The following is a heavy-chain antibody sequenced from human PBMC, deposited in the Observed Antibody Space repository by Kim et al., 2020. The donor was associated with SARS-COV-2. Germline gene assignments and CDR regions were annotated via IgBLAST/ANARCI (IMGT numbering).Heavy chain of an antibody. CDR2: ISYDGSNK. V-gene: IGHV3-33*05. CDR3: ARDGSSSWYFRYYFDY. D-gene: IGHD6-13*01. J-gene: IGHJ4*02. CDR1: GFTFSSYG. Sequence: GGSLRLSCAASGFTFSSYGMHWVRQAPGKGLEWVAVISYDGSNKYYADSVKGRFTISRDNSKNTLYLQMNSLRAEDTAVYYCARDGSSSWYFRYYFDYWGQGTLVTVSS.